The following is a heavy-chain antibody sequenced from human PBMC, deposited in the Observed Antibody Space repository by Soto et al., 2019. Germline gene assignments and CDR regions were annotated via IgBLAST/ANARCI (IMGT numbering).Heavy chain of an antibody. CDR1: VFSFSSYG. CDR2: ISGFGDST. D-gene: IGHD2-2*01. Sequence: GGSLRLSCAASVFSFSSYGMSWVRQAPGKGLEWVSGISGFGDSTYYADSVKGRFTISRDNSENTLYLQMNSLRAEDTAVYFCAKDAVVVVPAVIRNWFDPWGQGTQVTVSS. V-gene: IGHV3-23*01. J-gene: IGHJ5*02. CDR3: AKDAVVVVPAVIRNWFDP.